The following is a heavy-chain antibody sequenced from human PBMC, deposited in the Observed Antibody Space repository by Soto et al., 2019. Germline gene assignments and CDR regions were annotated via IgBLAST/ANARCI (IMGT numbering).Heavy chain of an antibody. CDR1: GYSFTNYW. Sequence: GESLKISCKGSGYSFTNYWIGWVRQVPGKGLEWMGIIHSGDSDTRYSPSFQGHVTISADTTISTAYLQWSSLKASDTAVYYCARVGPWVPYYYDSSPYTFENWFDPWGQGTLVTVSS. CDR2: IHSGDSDT. D-gene: IGHD3-22*01. J-gene: IGHJ5*02. V-gene: IGHV5-51*01. CDR3: ARVGPWVPYYYDSSPYTFENWFDP.